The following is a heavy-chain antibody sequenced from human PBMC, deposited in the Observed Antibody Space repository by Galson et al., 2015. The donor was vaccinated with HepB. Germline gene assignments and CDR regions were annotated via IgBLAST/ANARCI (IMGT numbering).Heavy chain of an antibody. CDR1: GFTFSSYA. CDR3: ASVAGPPRLDIVVVPAAPP. Sequence: SLRLSCAASGFTFSSYAMSWVRQAPGKGLEWVSAISGSGGSTYYADSVKGRFTISRDNSKNTLYLQMNSLRAEDTAVYYCASVAGPPRLDIVVVPAAPPWGQGTLVTVSS. CDR2: ISGSGGST. V-gene: IGHV3-23*01. J-gene: IGHJ5*02. D-gene: IGHD2-2*03.